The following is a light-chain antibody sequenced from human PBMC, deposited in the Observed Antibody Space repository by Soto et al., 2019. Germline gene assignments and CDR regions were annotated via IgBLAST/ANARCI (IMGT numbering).Light chain of an antibody. V-gene: IGKV3-15*01. Sequence: EIVMAQSPATLSVSPGERATLSCWASQSVSSNLAWYQQKPGQAPRLLIYGASTRATGIPARLNGSGSGTEFTLTISSLQSEDFAVYYCQQYNDWPPHTFGGGTKVEIK. CDR3: QQYNDWPPHT. CDR1: QSVSSN. J-gene: IGKJ4*01. CDR2: GAS.